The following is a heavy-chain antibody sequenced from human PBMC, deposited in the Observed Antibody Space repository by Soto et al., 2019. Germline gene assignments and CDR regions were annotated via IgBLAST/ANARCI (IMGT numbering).Heavy chain of an antibody. J-gene: IGHJ1*01. Sequence: QVQLVQSGAEVKRPGSSVKVSCESSGDTFNSYVISWVRQAPGQGLEWMGGIIPIIGVTHYAQKFQGRVTISALSSTGTAYMELTILGFEDTALYFCARESLGAKGAEHWGQGTLVTVSS. V-gene: IGHV1-69*17. D-gene: IGHD3-16*01. CDR3: ARESLGAKGAEH. CDR1: GDTFNSYV. CDR2: IIPIIGVT.